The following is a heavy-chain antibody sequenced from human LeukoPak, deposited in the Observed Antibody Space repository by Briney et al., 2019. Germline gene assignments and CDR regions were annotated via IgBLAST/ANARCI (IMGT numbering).Heavy chain of an antibody. V-gene: IGHV3-73*01. Sequence: GGSLRLSCAASGFTFSGSAMHWVRQASGKGLEWVGRIRSKANSYATAYAASVKGRFTISRDDSKNTAYLQMNSLKTEDTAVYYCTRRGDILTEPFDYWGQGTLVTVSS. D-gene: IGHD3-9*01. CDR3: TRRGDILTEPFDY. CDR2: IRSKANSYAT. CDR1: GFTFSGSA. J-gene: IGHJ4*02.